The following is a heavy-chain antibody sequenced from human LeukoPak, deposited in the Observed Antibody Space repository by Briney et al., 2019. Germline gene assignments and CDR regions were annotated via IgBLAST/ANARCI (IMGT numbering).Heavy chain of an antibody. D-gene: IGHD1-26*01. V-gene: IGHV4-38-2*02. CDR3: ARVFWASGSYRNFDY. CDR1: GYSISSGYY. CDR2: IYHSGST. J-gene: IGHJ4*02. Sequence: PSETLSLTCTVSGYSISSGYYWGWIRQPPGKGLEWIGSIYHSGSTYHNPSLKSRVTISVDRSKNQFSLKLSSVTAADTAVYYCARVFWASGSYRNFDYWGQGTLVTVSS.